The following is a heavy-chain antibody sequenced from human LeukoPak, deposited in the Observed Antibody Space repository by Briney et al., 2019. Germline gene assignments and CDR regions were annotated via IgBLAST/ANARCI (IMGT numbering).Heavy chain of an antibody. CDR1: GYTFTSYY. Sequence: GASVKVSCKASGYTFTSYYMHWVRQAPGQGLEWMGIINPSGGSTSYAQKFQGRVTMTRDMSTSTDYMELSSLRSEDTALYYCAKDRAARGRGNYFYMDVWGKGTTVTVSS. D-gene: IGHD2/OR15-2a*01. CDR3: AKDRAARGRGNYFYMDV. CDR2: INPSGGST. V-gene: IGHV1-46*01. J-gene: IGHJ6*03.